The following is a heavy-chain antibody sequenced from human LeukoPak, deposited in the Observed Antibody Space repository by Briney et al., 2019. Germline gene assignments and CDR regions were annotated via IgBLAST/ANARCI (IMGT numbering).Heavy chain of an antibody. CDR1: GGSVSGYY. D-gene: IGHD3-3*01. V-gene: IGHV4-34*01. Sequence: PSETLSLTCVVYGGSVSGYYWSWIRQPPGKGLEWIGEINHGGSTNYNPSLKSRVTISVDTSKNQFSLKLSSVTAADTAVYYCARGFTPLRFLESWGQGTLVTVSS. J-gene: IGHJ4*02. CDR3: ARGFTPLRFLES. CDR2: INHGGST.